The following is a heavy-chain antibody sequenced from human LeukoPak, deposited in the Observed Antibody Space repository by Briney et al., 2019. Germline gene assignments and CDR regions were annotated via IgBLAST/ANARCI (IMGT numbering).Heavy chain of an antibody. CDR1: GYTFTSYA. V-gene: IGHV1-3*03. J-gene: IGHJ4*02. CDR2: INAGNGNT. CDR3: ARGGPGYSSSWKRSPDY. D-gene: IGHD6-13*01. Sequence: ASVKVSCKASGYTFTSYAMHWVRQAPGQRLEWMGWINAGNGNTKYSQEFQGRVTITRDTSASTAYMELSSLRSEDMAVYYCARGGPGYSSSWKRSPDYWGQGTLVTVSS.